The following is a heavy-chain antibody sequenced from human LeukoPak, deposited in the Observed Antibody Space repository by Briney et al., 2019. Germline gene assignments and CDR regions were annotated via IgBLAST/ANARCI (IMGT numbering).Heavy chain of an antibody. CDR3: ARGLYDIVSVYHSDFHC. CDR1: GGSILSRDW. CDR2: IFHSGAA. J-gene: IGHJ4*02. D-gene: IGHD5/OR15-5a*01. V-gene: IGHV4-4*02. Sequence: SGTLSLTCAVAGGSILSRDWWTWVRQPPGKGLEWLGDIFHSGAATYNQPLRSRLTLSVDKSENQFSLRLTSVTAADTAVFYCARGLYDIVSVYHSDFHCWGPGTLDRVS.